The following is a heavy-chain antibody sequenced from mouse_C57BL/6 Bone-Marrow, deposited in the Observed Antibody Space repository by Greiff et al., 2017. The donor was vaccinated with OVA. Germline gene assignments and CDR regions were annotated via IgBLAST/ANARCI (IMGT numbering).Heavy chain of an antibody. V-gene: IGHV5-9-1*02. CDR2: ISSGGDYI. CDR1: GFTFSSYA. CDR3: TRDRSEGFAY. Sequence: EVQLQESGEGLVKPGGSLKLSCAASGFTFSSYAMSWVRQTPEKRLEWVAYISSGGDYIYYADTVKGRFTISRDNARNTLYLQMSSLKSEDTAMYYCTRDRSEGFAYWGQGTLVTVSA. J-gene: IGHJ3*01.